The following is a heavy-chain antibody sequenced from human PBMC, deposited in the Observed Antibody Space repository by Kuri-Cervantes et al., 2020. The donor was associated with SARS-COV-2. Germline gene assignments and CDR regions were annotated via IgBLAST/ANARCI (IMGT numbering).Heavy chain of an antibody. Sequence: GSLRLSCAVYGGSFSGYYWSWIRQPPGKGLEWIGEINHSGSTNYNPSLKSRVTISVDTSKNQFSLKLSSVTAADTAVYYCARAGSLLWFGELLSLFDYWGQGTLFTVSS. J-gene: IGHJ4*02. V-gene: IGHV4-34*01. CDR2: INHSGST. D-gene: IGHD3-10*01. CDR1: GGSFSGYY. CDR3: ARAGSLLWFGELLSLFDY.